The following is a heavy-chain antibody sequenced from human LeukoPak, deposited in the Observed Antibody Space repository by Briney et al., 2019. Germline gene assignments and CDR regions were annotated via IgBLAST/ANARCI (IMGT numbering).Heavy chain of an antibody. V-gene: IGHV1-2*02. Sequence: GASVKVSCKASGYTFTGYYMHWVRQAPGQGLEWMGWINPNSGGTSYAQKFQGRVTMTRDTSISTAYMELSRLRSDDTAVYYCARDRGVVIAAAGKGFDPWGQGTLVTVSS. D-gene: IGHD6-13*01. CDR1: GYTFTGYY. J-gene: IGHJ5*02. CDR2: INPNSGGT. CDR3: ARDRGVVIAAAGKGFDP.